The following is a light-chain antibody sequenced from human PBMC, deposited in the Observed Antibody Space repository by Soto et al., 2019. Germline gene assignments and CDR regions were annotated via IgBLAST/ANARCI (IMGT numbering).Light chain of an antibody. CDR2: GTS. Sequence: EIVLTQSPGTLSLSPGERATLSCRASQTVSRSYLAWYQQKPGQAPRLLISGTSRRATGIPDRFSGGGSGTDFTLTISRLEPEDFALYYCQQYHTSPLTFGRGTKVDIK. CDR3: QQYHTSPLT. V-gene: IGKV3-20*01. J-gene: IGKJ1*01. CDR1: QTVSRSY.